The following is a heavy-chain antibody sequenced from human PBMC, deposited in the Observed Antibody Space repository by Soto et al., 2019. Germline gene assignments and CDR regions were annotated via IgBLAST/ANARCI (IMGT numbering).Heavy chain of an antibody. J-gene: IGHJ6*02. CDR3: ATSIAARDYYYYGMDV. V-gene: IGHV5-51*01. Sequence: GESLKISGKGSGYSFTSYWIGWVRQMPGKGLEWMGIIYPGDSDTRYSPSFQGQVTISADKSISTAYLQWSSLKASDTAMYYCATSIAARDYYYYGMDVWGQGTTVTVSS. D-gene: IGHD6-6*01. CDR1: GYSFTSYW. CDR2: IYPGDSDT.